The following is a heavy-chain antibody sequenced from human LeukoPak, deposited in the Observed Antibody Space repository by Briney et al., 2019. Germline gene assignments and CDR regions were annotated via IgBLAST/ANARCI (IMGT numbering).Heavy chain of an antibody. CDR1: GFTFSSYG. CDR3: AREIYSYGSFDY. Sequence: GGSLRLSCAASGFTFSSYGMHWVRQAPGKGLEWVAVIWYDGSNKYYADSVKGRFTISRDNSKNTLYLQMNSLRAEDTAVYYCAREIYSYGSFDYWGQGTLVTVSS. D-gene: IGHD5-18*01. J-gene: IGHJ4*02. CDR2: IWYDGSNK. V-gene: IGHV3-33*08.